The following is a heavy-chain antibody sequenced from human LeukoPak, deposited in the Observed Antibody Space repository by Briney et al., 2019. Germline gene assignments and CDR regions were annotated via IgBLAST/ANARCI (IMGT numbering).Heavy chain of an antibody. D-gene: IGHD5-12*01. CDR2: ISSSGSDT. CDR3: ARGYSLGYKY. CDR1: GFSFSDYY. J-gene: IGHJ4*02. V-gene: IGHV3-11*06. Sequence: GGSLRLSCAASGFSFSDYYMIWIRRAPGKGLEWVSYISSSGSDTDYADSVKGRFTISRDNAKNSLYLQMNSLRADDTAVYYCARGYSLGYKYWGQGTLATVSS.